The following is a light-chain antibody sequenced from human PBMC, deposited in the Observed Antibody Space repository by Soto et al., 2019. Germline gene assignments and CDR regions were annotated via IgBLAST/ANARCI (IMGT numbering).Light chain of an antibody. J-gene: IGLJ1*01. CDR2: DVS. CDR1: SSDVGGYNY. CDR3: SSYTSSSLHV. Sequence: QSALTQPASVSGSPGQSITISCTGTSSDVGGYNYVSWYQQHPGKAPKLMIYDVSNRPSGVSNRFSGSKSGNTASLTISGLQAEDEADYYCSSYTSSSLHVFGTRTKVTVL. V-gene: IGLV2-14*03.